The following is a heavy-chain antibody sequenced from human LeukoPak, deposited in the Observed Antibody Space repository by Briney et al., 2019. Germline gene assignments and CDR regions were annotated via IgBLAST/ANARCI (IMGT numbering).Heavy chain of an antibody. D-gene: IGHD2-2*01. CDR2: INHSGST. CDR1: GGSFSGYY. J-gene: IGHJ4*02. CDR3: ARGEEFQFSIVVVPAARPRVFDY. Sequence: SETLSLTCAVYGGSFSGYYWSWIRPPPGKGLEWIGEINHSGSTNYNPSLKSRVTISVDTSKNQFSLKLSSVTAADTAVYYCARGEEFQFSIVVVPAARPRVFDYWGQGTLVTVSS. V-gene: IGHV4-34*01.